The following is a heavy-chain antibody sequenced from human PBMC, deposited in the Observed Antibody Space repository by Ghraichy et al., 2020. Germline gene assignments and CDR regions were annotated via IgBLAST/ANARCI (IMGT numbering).Heavy chain of an antibody. V-gene: IGHV3-48*02. D-gene: IGHD6-13*01. CDR3: ARESPYSSTWYDDAFDV. CDR1: GFTFSTSI. CDR2: ISSHREIV. J-gene: IGHJ3*01. Sequence: GGSLRLSCSASGFTFSTSIMNWVRQAPGKGLEWIAYISSHREIVKYADSVKGRFSISRDNDKASLHLQMDSLRNEDTAVYFCARESPYSSTWYDDAFDVWGPGKMVTVSS.